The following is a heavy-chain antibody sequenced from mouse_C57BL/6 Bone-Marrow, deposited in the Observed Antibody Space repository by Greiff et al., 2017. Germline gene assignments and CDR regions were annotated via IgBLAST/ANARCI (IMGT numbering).Heavy chain of an antibody. CDR1: GFTFSDYG. J-gene: IGHJ1*03. CDR3: ARGKTGNWYFDV. V-gene: IGHV5-15*01. Sequence: DVQLVESGGGLVQPGGSLKLSCAASGFTFSDYGMAWVRQAPRKGPEWVAFISNLAYSIYYADTVTGRFTISRENAKNTLYLEMSSLRSEDTAMYYCARGKTGNWYFDVWGTGTTVTVSS. D-gene: IGHD4-1*01. CDR2: ISNLAYSI.